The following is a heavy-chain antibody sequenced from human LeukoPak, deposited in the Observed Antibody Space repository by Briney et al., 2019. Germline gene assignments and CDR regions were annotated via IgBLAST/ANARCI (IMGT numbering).Heavy chain of an antibody. V-gene: IGHV3-23*01. CDR1: GFVFSSYS. D-gene: IGHD2-15*01. J-gene: IGHJ3*02. Sequence: PGGSLRLSCAASGFVFSSYSMNWVRQAPGKGLEWVSAISGSGGSTYYADSVKGRFTISRDNSKNTLYLQMNSLRAEDTAVYYCAKVTVVVAATGAFDIWGQGTMVTVSS. CDR3: AKVTVVVAATGAFDI. CDR2: ISGSGGST.